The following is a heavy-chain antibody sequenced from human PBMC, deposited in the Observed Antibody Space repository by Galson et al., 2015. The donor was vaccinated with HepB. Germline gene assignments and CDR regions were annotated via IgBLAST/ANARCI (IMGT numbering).Heavy chain of an antibody. CDR1: GFTFSSAW. J-gene: IGHJ4*02. Sequence: LRLSCAASGFTFSSAWMSWARQFPGKGLEWIGRIKSKADGEATDYAAPVKGRFTISRDDSKNTLYLQMNSLKSEDTAVYYCTIPGQYSGWFESPDFWGQGTLVTVSS. V-gene: IGHV3-15*01. D-gene: IGHD6-19*01. CDR3: TIPGQYSGWFESPDF. CDR2: IKSKADGEAT.